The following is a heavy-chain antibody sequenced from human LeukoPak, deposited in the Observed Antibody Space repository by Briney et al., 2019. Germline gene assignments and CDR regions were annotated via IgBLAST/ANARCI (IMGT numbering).Heavy chain of an antibody. V-gene: IGHV3-7*05. CDR2: IKPDGSDK. Sequence: GGSLRLSCAASGFSFSSSWMSWVRQTPGKGLEWVANIKPDGSDKYYVDSVKGRFTISRDNAKNSLYLQMNSLRAEDTAVYYCASAYGSGSYYGAFDIWGQGTMVTVSS. CDR1: GFSFSSSW. D-gene: IGHD3-10*01. CDR3: ASAYGSGSYYGAFDI. J-gene: IGHJ3*02.